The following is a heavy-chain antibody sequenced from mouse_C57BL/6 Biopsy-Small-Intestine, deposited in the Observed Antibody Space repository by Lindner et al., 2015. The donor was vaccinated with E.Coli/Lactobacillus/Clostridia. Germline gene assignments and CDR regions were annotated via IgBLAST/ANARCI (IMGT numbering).Heavy chain of an antibody. Sequence: VQLQESGPDLVKTGASVRISCKATGYAFSSSWMNWVKQRPGKGLEWIGRIYPGDGDTNYNAKFKGKATLTADKSSSAAYMQLSSLTSEDSAVYFCARWVYYGSTYSYWGQGTTLTVSS. CDR3: ARWVYYGSTYSY. CDR1: GYAFSSSW. D-gene: IGHD1-1*01. CDR2: IYPGDGDT. V-gene: IGHV1-82*01. J-gene: IGHJ2*01.